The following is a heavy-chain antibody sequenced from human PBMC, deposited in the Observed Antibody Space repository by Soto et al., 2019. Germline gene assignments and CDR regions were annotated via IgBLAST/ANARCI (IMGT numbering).Heavy chain of an antibody. J-gene: IGHJ5*02. D-gene: IGHD3-3*01. V-gene: IGHV1-8*01. CDR1: GYNFSTYD. Sequence: QVQLVQSGAEVKKPGASVKVSCKASGYNFSTYDINWVRQATGQGLEWMGWMNPNNGNTGYAQKFQGRVTMTRNTAMSTDYMELSSLRSDDTAVYYCARVPRGFWSDNWFDPWGQGTLITVSS. CDR3: ARVPRGFWSDNWFDP. CDR2: MNPNNGNT.